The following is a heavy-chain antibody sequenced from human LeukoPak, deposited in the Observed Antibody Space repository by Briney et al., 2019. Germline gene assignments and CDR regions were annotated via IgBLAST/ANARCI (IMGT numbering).Heavy chain of an antibody. CDR2: ISYDGSNK. Sequence: QPGRSLRLSCAASGVTFSSYAMHWVRQAPGKGLEWVAVISYDGSNKYYADSVKGRFNISRDNAKNSLYLQMNSLRAEDTAVYYCAELGITMIGGVWGKGTTVTISS. CDR1: GVTFSSYA. CDR3: AELGITMIGGV. J-gene: IGHJ6*04. V-gene: IGHV3-30*04. D-gene: IGHD3-10*02.